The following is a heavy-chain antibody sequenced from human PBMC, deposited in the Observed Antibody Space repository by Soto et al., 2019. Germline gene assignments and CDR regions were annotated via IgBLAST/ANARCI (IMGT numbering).Heavy chain of an antibody. D-gene: IGHD1-26*01. CDR1: GYTFTGYY. J-gene: IGHJ6*02. V-gene: IGHV1-2*02. CDR2: INPNSGGT. Sequence: GASVKVSCKASGYTFTGYYMHWVRQAPGQGLEWMGWINPNSGGTNYAQKFQGRVTMTRDTSISTAYMELSRLRSDDTAVYYCASHCQWGGYRYYYYYGMDVWGQGTTVTVSS. CDR3: ASHCQWGGYRYYYYYGMDV.